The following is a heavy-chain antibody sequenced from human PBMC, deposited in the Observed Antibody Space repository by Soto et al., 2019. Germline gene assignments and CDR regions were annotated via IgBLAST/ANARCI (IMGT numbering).Heavy chain of an antibody. D-gene: IGHD2-15*01. CDR1: GGSFSGYY. CDR2: INHSGST. J-gene: IGHJ6*02. Sequence: PSETLSLTCAVYGGSFSGYYWSWIRQPPGKGLEWIGEINHSGSTNYNPSLKSRVTISVDTSKNQFSLKLSSVTAADTAVYYCARGYCSGGSCYSWLLYYYGMDVWGQGTTVPSP. CDR3: ARGYCSGGSCYSWLLYYYGMDV. V-gene: IGHV4-34*01.